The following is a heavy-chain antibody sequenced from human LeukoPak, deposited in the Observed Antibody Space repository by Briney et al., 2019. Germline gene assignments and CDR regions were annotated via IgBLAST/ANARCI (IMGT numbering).Heavy chain of an antibody. CDR2: ISGSGGIT. J-gene: IGHJ5*02. Sequence: GGSLRLSCAASGFTFSSYAMTWVRQAPGKGLEWVSGISGSGGITYYADSVKGRFTISRDNSKNTLHLQMSSLRAEDTAVYYCAKVRPGFDPWGQGTLVTVSS. V-gene: IGHV3-23*01. CDR3: AKVRPGFDP. CDR1: GFTFSSYA.